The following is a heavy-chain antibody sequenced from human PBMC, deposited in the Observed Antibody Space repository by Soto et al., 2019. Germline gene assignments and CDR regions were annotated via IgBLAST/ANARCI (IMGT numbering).Heavy chain of an antibody. Sequence: GESLKISCKGSGYSFTNFWISWVRQMPGKGLEWMSTIDPSDSYSNYSPSFQGHATISVDKSINTAYLQWSSLKASDTAMYYCARRVGGPIGTTCGFDIWGQGTMVPVSS. CDR2: IDPSDSYS. V-gene: IGHV5-10-1*01. CDR1: GYSFTNFW. D-gene: IGHD1-1*01. CDR3: ARRVGGPIGTTCGFDI. J-gene: IGHJ3*02.